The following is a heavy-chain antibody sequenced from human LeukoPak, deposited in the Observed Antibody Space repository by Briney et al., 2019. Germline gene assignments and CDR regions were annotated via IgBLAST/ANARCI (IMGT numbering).Heavy chain of an antibody. V-gene: IGHV1-18*01. CDR3: ARRSDIVATIDFDY. CDR2: ISAYNGNT. Sequence: ASVKVSCKASGYTFTSDGISWVRQAPGQGLECMGWISAYNGNTNYAQKLQGRVTMTTDTSTSTAYMELRSLRSDDTAVYYCARRSDIVATIDFDYWGQGTLVTVSS. J-gene: IGHJ4*02. CDR1: GYTFTSDG. D-gene: IGHD5-12*01.